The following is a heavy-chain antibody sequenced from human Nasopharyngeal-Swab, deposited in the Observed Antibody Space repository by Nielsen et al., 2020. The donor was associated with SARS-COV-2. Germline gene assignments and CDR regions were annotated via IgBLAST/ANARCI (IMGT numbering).Heavy chain of an antibody. Sequence: SETLSLTCTVSGASMSGYSWSWIRQPPGKGLEWIAFMYDNEYTNYNPSLRGRATISLDTSKNQFSLKVTSVTAADTAVYYCAKEDWQLANVFDIWGQGTMVTVSS. D-gene: IGHD2-15*01. CDR3: AKEDWQLANVFDI. V-gene: IGHV4-59*01. CDR2: MYDNEYT. J-gene: IGHJ3*02. CDR1: GASMSGYS.